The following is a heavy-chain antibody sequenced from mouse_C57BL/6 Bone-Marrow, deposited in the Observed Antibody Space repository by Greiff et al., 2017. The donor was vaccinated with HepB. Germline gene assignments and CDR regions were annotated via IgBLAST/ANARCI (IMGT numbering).Heavy chain of an antibody. D-gene: IGHD2-3*01. J-gene: IGHJ1*03. V-gene: IGHV1-81*01. Sequence: QVQLKESGAELARPGASVKLSCKASGYTFTSYGISWVKQSTGQGLEWIGEIYPRSGNTYYNEKFKGKATLTADKSSSTAYMELRSLTSEDSAVYFCARDGYYVPYWYFDVWGTGTTVTVSS. CDR3: ARDGYYVPYWYFDV. CDR1: GYTFTSYG. CDR2: IYPRSGNT.